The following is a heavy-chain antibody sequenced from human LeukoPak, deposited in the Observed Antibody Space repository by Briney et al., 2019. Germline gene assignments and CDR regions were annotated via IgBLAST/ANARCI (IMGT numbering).Heavy chain of an antibody. D-gene: IGHD6-13*01. Sequence: ASVKVSCKASGYSLDRFAITWVRQAPGQGLECLGWINTYNGKTKYGEKFQGRVPLTTDTSTSTVYMELTSLTSDDTAVYFCARDTPQHLKRFDLWGQGTLVTVSS. CDR1: GYSLDRFA. CDR2: INTYNGKT. V-gene: IGHV1-18*01. J-gene: IGHJ4*02. CDR3: ARDTPQHLKRFDL.